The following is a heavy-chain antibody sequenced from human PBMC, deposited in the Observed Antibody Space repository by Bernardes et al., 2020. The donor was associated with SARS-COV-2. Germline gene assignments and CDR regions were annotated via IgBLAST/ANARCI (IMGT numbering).Heavy chain of an antibody. CDR2: IYYSGST. D-gene: IGHD6-13*01. V-gene: IGHV4-59*01. J-gene: IGHJ4*02. CDR3: AGVGYSSSLSPIDC. CDR1: GGSISSYY. Sequence: SETLSLTCTVSGGSISSYYWSWIRQPPGKGLEWIGSIYYSGSTNYNPSLKSRVTISVDTSKNQFPLKLSSVTAADTAVYYCAGVGYSSSLSPIDCWGQGTLVTVSS.